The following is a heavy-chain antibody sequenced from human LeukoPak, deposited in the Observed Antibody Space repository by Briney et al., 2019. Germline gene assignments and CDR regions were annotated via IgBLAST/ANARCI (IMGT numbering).Heavy chain of an antibody. CDR1: GGSISSYY. J-gene: IGHJ5*02. CDR3: ARGLTYYYGWGSSDEGWFDP. D-gene: IGHD3-10*01. Sequence: SETLSLTCTVSGGSISSYYWSWIRQPPGKGLEWIGYTNYSGSTNYNPSLKSRVTISVDTYKNQFSLKLSSVTAADTAGYYCARGLTYYYGWGSSDEGWFDPWGQGTLVTVSS. CDR2: TNYSGST. V-gene: IGHV4-59*01.